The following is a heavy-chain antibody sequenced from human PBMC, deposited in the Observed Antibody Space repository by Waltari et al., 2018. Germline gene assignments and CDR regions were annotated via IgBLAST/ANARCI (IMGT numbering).Heavy chain of an antibody. CDR3: ARDGGVISSGYWLDY. CDR2: INPMGGST. V-gene: IGHV1-46*01. J-gene: IGHJ4*02. CDR1: GYTFTSYY. Sequence: QVQLVQSGAEVKKPGASVKVSCKASGYTFTSYYMHWVRQAPGQGLEWMGIINPMGGSTSYAQKFQGRVTMTRDTSTSTVYMELSSLRSEDTAVYYCARDGGVISSGYWLDYWGQGTLVTVSS. D-gene: IGHD3-22*01.